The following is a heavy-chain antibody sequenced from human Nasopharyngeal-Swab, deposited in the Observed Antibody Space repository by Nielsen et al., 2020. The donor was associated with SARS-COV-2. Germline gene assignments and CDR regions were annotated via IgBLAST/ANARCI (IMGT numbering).Heavy chain of an antibody. CDR3: ARDAPAHYGAFY. CDR1: GFTFSSFG. V-gene: IGHV3-30*03. CDR2: IAHDASNE. D-gene: IGHD4-17*01. Sequence: GESLKISCAASGFTFSSFGMHWVRQAPGKGLEWVAFIAHDASNEYYGGSVKGRFSISRDSSKNTLYLQMDSLRGEDTAVYYCARDAPAHYGAFYWGRGTLVTVPS. J-gene: IGHJ4*02.